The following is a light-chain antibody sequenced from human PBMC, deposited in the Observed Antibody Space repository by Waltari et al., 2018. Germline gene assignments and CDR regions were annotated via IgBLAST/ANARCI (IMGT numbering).Light chain of an antibody. V-gene: IGKV4-1*01. CDR3: QQYSSAPWT. CDR2: WAS. J-gene: IGKJ1*01. Sequence: DIVMTQPPDSLPVSLGARATINCKSSPSILYSSTNKNDLAWYQQKPGQSPSLLVYWASTRESGVPDRFSGSGSGTDFTLTISSLQAEDVAVYYCQQYSSAPWTFGQGTKVEIK. CDR1: PSILYSSTNKND.